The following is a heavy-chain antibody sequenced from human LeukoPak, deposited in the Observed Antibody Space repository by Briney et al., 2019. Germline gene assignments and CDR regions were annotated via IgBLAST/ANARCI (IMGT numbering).Heavy chain of an antibody. V-gene: IGHV3-64D*06. CDR2: ISSNGGST. CDR3: VLSWSSTSPDSDHYYGMDV. J-gene: IGHJ6*04. CDR1: GFTFSSYA. Sequence: GGSLRPSCSASGFTFSSYAMHWVRQAPGKGLEYVSAISSNGGSTYYADSVKGRFTISRDNSKNTLYLQMSSLRAEDTAVYYCVLSWSSTSPDSDHYYGMDVWGKGTTVTVSS. D-gene: IGHD2-2*01.